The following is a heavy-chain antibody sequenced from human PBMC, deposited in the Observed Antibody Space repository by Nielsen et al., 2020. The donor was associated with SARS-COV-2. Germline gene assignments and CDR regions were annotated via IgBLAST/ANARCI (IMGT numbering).Heavy chain of an antibody. V-gene: IGHV3-30*03. D-gene: IGHD6-19*01. CDR1: GFTFSSYS. CDR3: ARDRWSSGRDDLQY. J-gene: IGHJ6*02. CDR2: ISYDGRSE. Sequence: GGSLRLSCSAFGFTFSSYSMNWVRQAPGKGLEWMAVISYDGRSEHYADAVKGRFTISRDNSKNTLYLQMNRLRPEDTAVYYCARDRWSSGRDDLQYWGQGTTVTVSS.